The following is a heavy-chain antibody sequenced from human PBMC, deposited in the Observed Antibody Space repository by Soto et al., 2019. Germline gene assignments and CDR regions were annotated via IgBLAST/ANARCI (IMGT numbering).Heavy chain of an antibody. CDR2: IYSGGST. CDR1: GFTVSSNY. V-gene: IGHV3-66*01. Sequence: EVQLVESGGGLVQPGGSLRLSCAASGFTVSSNYMSWVRQAPGKGLEWVSVIYSGGSTYDADSVKGRFTISRDNSKNTLYLQMNSLRAEDTAVYYCARTRVGDYIYFDYWGQGTLVTVSS. J-gene: IGHJ4*02. CDR3: ARTRVGDYIYFDY. D-gene: IGHD4-17*01.